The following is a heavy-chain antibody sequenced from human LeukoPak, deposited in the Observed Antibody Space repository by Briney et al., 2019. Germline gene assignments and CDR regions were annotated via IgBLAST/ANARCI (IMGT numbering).Heavy chain of an antibody. V-gene: IGHV4-34*01. Sequence: SETLSLTCAVYGGSFSSYYWSWIRQPPGKGLEWIGEINHSGSTNYNPSLKSRVTISVDTSKNQFSLKLSSVTAADTAVYYCARGAPPWGYWGQGTLVTVSS. CDR1: GGSFSSYY. CDR3: ARGAPPWGY. J-gene: IGHJ4*02. D-gene: IGHD7-27*01. CDR2: INHSGST.